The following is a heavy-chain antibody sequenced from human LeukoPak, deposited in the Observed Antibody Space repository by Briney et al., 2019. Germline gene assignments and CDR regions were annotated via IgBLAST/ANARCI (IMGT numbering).Heavy chain of an antibody. CDR1: GFTFSSYS. V-gene: IGHV3-48*01. CDR2: ISSSGSTI. D-gene: IGHD3-3*01. Sequence: GGSLRLSCAASGFTFSSYSMNWVRQAPGKGLEWVSYISSSGSTIYYADSVKGRFTISRDNAKNSLYLQMNSLRAEDTAVYYCARDQPFFGVAYPDAFDIWGQGTMVTVSS. CDR3: ARDQPFFGVAYPDAFDI. J-gene: IGHJ3*02.